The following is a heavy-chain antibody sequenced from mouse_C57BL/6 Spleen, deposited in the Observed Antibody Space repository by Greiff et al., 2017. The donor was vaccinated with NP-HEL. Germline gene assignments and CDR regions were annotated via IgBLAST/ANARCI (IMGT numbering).Heavy chain of an antibody. J-gene: IGHJ2*01. V-gene: IGHV1-19*01. D-gene: IGHD1-1*01. CDR2: INPYNGGT. Sequence: EVKLQQSGPVLVKPGASVKMSCKASGHTFTDYYMNWVKQSHGKSLEWIGVINPYNGGTSYNQKFKGKATLTVDKSSTTAYMELNSLTSEDSSVYYCARTGAITTVVSYFDYWGQGTTLTVSS. CDR1: GHTFTDYY. CDR3: ARTGAITTVVSYFDY.